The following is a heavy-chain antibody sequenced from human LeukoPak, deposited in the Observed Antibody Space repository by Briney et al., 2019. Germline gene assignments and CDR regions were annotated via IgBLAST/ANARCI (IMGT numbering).Heavy chain of an antibody. D-gene: IGHD3-22*01. J-gene: IGHJ4*02. CDR3: ARQGGYYYDSSGYPDY. CDR1: GGSISSSSYY. CDR2: IYYSGST. V-gene: IGHV4-39*01. Sequence: PSETLSLTCTVSGGSISSSSYYWGWIRQPPGKGLEWIGSIYYSGSTYYNPSFKSRVTISVDTSKNQFSLKLSSVTAADTAVYYCARQGGYYYDSSGYPDYWGQGTLVTVSS.